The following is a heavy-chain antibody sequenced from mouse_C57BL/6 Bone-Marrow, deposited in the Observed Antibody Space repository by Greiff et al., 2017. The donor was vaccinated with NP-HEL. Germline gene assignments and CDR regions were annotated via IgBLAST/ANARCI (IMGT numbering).Heavy chain of an antibody. J-gene: IGHJ1*03. CDR2: IWSGGST. CDR3: ARRGGLRRGPYWYFDV. CDR1: GFSLTSYG. D-gene: IGHD2-4*01. V-gene: IGHV2-2*01. Sequence: QVHVKQSGPGLVQPSQSLSITCTVSGFSLTSYGVHWVRQSPGKGLEWLGVIWSGGSTDYNAAFISRLSISKDNSKSQVFFKMNSLQADDTAIYYCARRGGLRRGPYWYFDVWGTGTTVTVSS.